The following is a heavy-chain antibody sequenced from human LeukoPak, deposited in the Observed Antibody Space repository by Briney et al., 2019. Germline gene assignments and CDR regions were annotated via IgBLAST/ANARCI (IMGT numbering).Heavy chain of an antibody. V-gene: IGHV4-34*01. D-gene: IGHD6-19*01. CDR3: ARGVRSSGWYK. CDR2: INHSGST. CDR1: GGSISSYY. Sequence: SETLSLTCTVSGGSISSYYWSWIRQPPGKGLEWIGEINHSGSTNYNPSLKSRVTISVDTSKNQFSLKLSSVTAADTAVYYCARGVRSSGWYKWGQGTLVTVPS. J-gene: IGHJ4*02.